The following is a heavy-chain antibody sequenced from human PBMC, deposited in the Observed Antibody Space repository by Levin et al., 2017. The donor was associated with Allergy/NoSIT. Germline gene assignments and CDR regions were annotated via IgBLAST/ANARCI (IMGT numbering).Heavy chain of an antibody. CDR3: AKEGGDCSGGSCYSNYYYYMDV. CDR1: GFPFSSYG. Sequence: LSLTCAASGFPFSSYGMHWVRQAPGKGLEWVAVISYDGSNKYYADSVKGRFTISRDNSKNTLYLQMNSLRAEDTAVYYCAKEGGDCSGGSCYSNYYYYMDVWGKGTTVTVSS. V-gene: IGHV3-30*18. J-gene: IGHJ6*03. CDR2: ISYDGSNK. D-gene: IGHD2-15*01.